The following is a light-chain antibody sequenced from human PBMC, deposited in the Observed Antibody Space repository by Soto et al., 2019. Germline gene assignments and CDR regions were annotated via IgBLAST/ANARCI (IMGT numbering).Light chain of an antibody. Sequence: DIQMAQAPSSLSASVGDRVTITCRASQGIRDALGWYQQKPGKVPKRLIYSASILQSGVPSRFSGSGSETEFTLTISNLQPEDCATYYCIQHSDYPFTFGQGNSLEI. CDR2: SAS. J-gene: IGKJ2*01. CDR3: IQHSDYPFT. V-gene: IGKV1-17*02. CDR1: QGIRDA.